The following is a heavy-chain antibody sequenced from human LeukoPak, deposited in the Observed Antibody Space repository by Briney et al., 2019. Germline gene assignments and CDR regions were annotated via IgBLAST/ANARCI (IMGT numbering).Heavy chain of an antibody. Sequence: ASVKVSCKASGYTFTSYGISWVRQAPGQGLEWMGWISAYNGNTNYAQKLQGRVTMTTDTSTSTAHMELRSLRSDDTAVYYCARDIAAAGSNWFDPWGQGTLVTVSS. CDR3: ARDIAAAGSNWFDP. D-gene: IGHD6-13*01. CDR2: ISAYNGNT. J-gene: IGHJ5*02. V-gene: IGHV1-18*01. CDR1: GYTFTSYG.